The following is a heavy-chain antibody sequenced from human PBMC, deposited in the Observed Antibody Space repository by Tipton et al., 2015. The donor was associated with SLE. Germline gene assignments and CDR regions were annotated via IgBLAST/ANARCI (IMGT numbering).Heavy chain of an antibody. J-gene: IGHJ3*02. Sequence: GSLRLSCEASGFTFSSYWMHWVRQGPGKGLVWVSGINREGSDTRYGDSAKGRFTISRDNAKNTLYLQMHSLRVDDTAVYYCGRGGPPNAIDIWDRGTTVSVSS. CDR3: GRGGPPNAIDI. CDR1: GFTFSSYW. CDR2: INREGSDT. V-gene: IGHV3-74*01.